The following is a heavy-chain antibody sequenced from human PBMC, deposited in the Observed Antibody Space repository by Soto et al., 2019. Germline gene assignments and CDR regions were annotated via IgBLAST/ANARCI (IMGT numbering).Heavy chain of an antibody. J-gene: IGHJ5*02. D-gene: IGHD1-20*01. CDR2: ISGTDTST. CDR1: GFTFSTFA. V-gene: IGHV3-23*01. Sequence: EVQLLESGGDLVQPGGSLRLSCAASGFTFSTFAMSWVRQPPGQGLEWVSTISGTDTSTYYADSVKGRFTISRDNSKNTLVLQMNSLRAEDTAVYYCAKDTIIGTTGWFDPWGQGTLVTVSS. CDR3: AKDTIIGTTGWFDP.